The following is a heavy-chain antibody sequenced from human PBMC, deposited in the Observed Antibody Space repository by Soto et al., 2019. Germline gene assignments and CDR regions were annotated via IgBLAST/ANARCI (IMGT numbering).Heavy chain of an antibody. CDR3: TTQPYNWNDEGGN. V-gene: IGHV3-15*07. J-gene: IGHJ4*02. CDR1: GFPFTYAW. Sequence: EVQPVESGGGLVKPGGSLRLSCATSGFPFTYAWMNWVRLAPGKGPEWVGRIKSKVDGGTTDYAAPVKGRFSILRDDSKSTLYLQMNSLKTEDTAVYYCTTQPYNWNDEGGNWGQGTLVTVSS. CDR2: IKSKVDGGTT. D-gene: IGHD1-1*01.